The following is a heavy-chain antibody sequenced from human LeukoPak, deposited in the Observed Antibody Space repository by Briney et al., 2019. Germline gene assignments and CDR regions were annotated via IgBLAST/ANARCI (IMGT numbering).Heavy chain of an antibody. CDR1: GGSVSSDTYY. J-gene: IGHJ4*02. V-gene: IGHV4-61*03. D-gene: IGHD6-19*01. CDR3: ARRDSSGWPYYFDY. CDR2: IYYRGST. Sequence: PSETLSLTCTVSGGSVSSDTYYWSWIRQPPGKGLEWIGYIYYRGSTNYNPSLKSRVTVSVDTSKNHFSLKLTSVTAADTAVYYCARRDSSGWPYYFDYWGQGTLVTVSS.